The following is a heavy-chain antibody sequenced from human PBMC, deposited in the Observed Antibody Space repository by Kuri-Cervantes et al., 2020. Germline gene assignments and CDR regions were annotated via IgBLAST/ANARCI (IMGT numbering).Heavy chain of an antibody. V-gene: IGHV3-7*01. D-gene: IGHD3-10*01. CDR2: VKQDGSEK. CDR1: GFTFSSYW. Sequence: GESLKIFCSAPGFTFSSYWMSWVRQASGKGLEWVANVKQDGSEKYYVDSGKGRFTISRDNAKNSLYLEMNSLRADDTAVYYCAREIYAGAVYYFDLWGHGTPVTVSS. CDR3: AREIYAGAVYYFDL. J-gene: IGHJ4*01.